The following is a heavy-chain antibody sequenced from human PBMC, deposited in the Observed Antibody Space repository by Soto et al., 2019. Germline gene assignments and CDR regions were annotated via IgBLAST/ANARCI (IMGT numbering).Heavy chain of an antibody. CDR2: IYYSGST. CDR1: GGSISSSSYY. CDR3: ARQHQEPTGWYRTGRFDY. J-gene: IGHJ4*02. V-gene: IGHV4-39*01. D-gene: IGHD6-19*01. Sequence: SETLSLTCTVSGGSISSSSYYWGWIRQPPGKGLEWIGSIYYSGSTYYNPSLKSRVTISVDTSKNQFSLKLSSVTAADTAVYYCARQHQEPTGWYRTGRFDYCGQGPLVTVSS.